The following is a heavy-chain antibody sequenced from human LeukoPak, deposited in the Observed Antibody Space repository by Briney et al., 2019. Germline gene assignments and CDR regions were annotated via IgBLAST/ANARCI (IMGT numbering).Heavy chain of an antibody. V-gene: IGHV3-21*01. Sequence: AGGPLSLSCAVSGFTLSRNDISWVRQAPGKGLEWVSSSSCTSSYIYYEDSVKGRFTISRDNAKNSLFLQINSLRAEDTAVYYCARTYSSGGYDLNYMDVWGKGTTVTVSS. D-gene: IGHD6-19*01. J-gene: IGHJ6*03. CDR3: ARTYSSGGYDLNYMDV. CDR1: GFTLSRND. CDR2: SSCTSSYI.